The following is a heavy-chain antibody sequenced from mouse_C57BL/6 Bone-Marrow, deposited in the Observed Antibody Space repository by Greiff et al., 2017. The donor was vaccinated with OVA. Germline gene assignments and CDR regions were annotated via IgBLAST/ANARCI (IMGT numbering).Heavy chain of an antibody. V-gene: IGHV5-15*01. J-gene: IGHJ2*01. CDR2: ISNLAYSI. CDR1: GFTFSDYG. D-gene: IGHD3-3*01. CDR3: ARIRDLYYFDY. Sequence: EVKLQESGGGLVQPGGSLKLSCAASGFTFSDYGMAWVRQAPRKGPEWVAFISNLAYSIYYADTVTGRFTISRENAKNTLYREMSSLRSEDTAMYYCARIRDLYYFDYWAKAPLSQSPQ.